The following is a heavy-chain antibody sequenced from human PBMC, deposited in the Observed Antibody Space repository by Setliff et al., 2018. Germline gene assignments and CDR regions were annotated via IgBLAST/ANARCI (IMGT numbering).Heavy chain of an antibody. Sequence: ASVKVSCKASGYTFTNYAMHWVRQAPGQRLEWMGWSNVGNDNTKYSQKFQGRVTITRDTPASTVYMELRSLRSEDTAMYYCARDGGGYYDSRTFDYWGQGTLVTVSS. CDR3: ARDGGGYYDSRTFDY. D-gene: IGHD3-22*01. V-gene: IGHV1-3*01. CDR2: SNVGNDNT. J-gene: IGHJ4*01. CDR1: GYTFTNYA.